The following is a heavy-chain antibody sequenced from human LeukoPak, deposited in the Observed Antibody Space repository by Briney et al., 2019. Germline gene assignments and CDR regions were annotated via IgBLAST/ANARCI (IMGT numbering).Heavy chain of an antibody. CDR2: ISGSGAST. CDR1: GFSFSSYG. D-gene: IGHD6-19*01. V-gene: IGHV3-23*01. CDR3: AKDTSSGWPNWFDP. Sequence: GGSLRLSCAASGFSFSSYGMSWVRQAPGKGLEWVSAISGSGASTYYADSVKGRFTISRDNSKNTLYLQMNSLRAEDTAVYYCAKDTSSGWPNWFDPWGQGTLVTVSS. J-gene: IGHJ5*02.